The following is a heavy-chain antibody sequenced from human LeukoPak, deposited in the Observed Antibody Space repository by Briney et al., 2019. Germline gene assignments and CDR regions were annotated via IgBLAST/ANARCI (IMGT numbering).Heavy chain of an antibody. CDR2: ISAYNDNT. V-gene: IGHV1-18*01. Sequence: GASVKVSCKASGYTFTSYGISWVRQAPGQGLEWMGWISAYNDNTNYAQKLQGRVTLTTDTSTSTAYMELKSLRSDDTAVYYCAREECSIGVCYPSGYWGQGTLVTVSS. CDR1: GYTFTSYG. J-gene: IGHJ4*02. CDR3: AREECSIGVCYPSGY. D-gene: IGHD2-8*01.